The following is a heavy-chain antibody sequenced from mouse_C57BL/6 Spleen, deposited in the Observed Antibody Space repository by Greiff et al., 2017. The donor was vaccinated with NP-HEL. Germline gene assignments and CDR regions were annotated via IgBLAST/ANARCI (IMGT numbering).Heavy chain of an antibody. CDR1: GYTFTSYW. Sequence: VQLQQPGAELVKPGASVKLSCKASGYTFTSYWMQWVKQRPGQGLEWIGEIDPSDSYTNYNQKFKGKATLTVDTSSSTAYMQLSSLTSEDSAVYYCARRGYYDYGVDYWGQGTTLTVSS. CDR2: IDPSDSYT. J-gene: IGHJ2*01. D-gene: IGHD2-4*01. V-gene: IGHV1-50*01. CDR3: ARRGYYDYGVDY.